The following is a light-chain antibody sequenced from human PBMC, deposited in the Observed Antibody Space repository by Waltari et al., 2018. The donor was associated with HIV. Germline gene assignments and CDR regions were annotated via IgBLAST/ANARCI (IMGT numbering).Light chain of an antibody. CDR2: GNN. Sequence: SSELTQDPAVSVALGQTVRITCPRCSLRTYSASWYQQTPGQAPALVIYGNNHRPSGIPDRFSGSRSGNTASLTITGAQAEDEADYYCHSRDGSGSHPFGGGTKVTVV. CDR1: SLRTYS. CDR3: HSRDGSGSHP. V-gene: IGLV3-19*01. J-gene: IGLJ3*02.